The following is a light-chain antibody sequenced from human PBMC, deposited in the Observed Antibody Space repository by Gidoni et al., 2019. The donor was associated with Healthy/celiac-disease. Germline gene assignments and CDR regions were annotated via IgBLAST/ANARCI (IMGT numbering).Light chain of an antibody. CDR1: KDISSY. J-gene: IGKJ5*01. Sequence: IQMTQSPSSLSASVGDRVTITCQASKDISSYLNWYQQKPGKAPELLIYDASNLETGVPSRFSGGGSGTDFTLTISSLQLEDIATYYCQQYANLPITLGQGTRRENK. CDR3: QQYANLPIT. V-gene: IGKV1-33*01. CDR2: DAS.